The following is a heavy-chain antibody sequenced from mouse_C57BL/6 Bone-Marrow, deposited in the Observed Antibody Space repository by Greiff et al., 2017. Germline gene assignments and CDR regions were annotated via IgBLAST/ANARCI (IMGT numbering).Heavy chain of an antibody. CDR1: GFTFSDYY. Sequence: EVQVVESEGGLVQPGSSMKLSCTASGFTFSDYYMAWVRQVPEKGLEWVATINYDGSSTYYLDSLKSRFIFSRDNAKNSRFLQMSSRKSEDAATYYCARDEGHWALAMDYWGQGTSVTVSS. D-gene: IGHD4-1*01. CDR3: ARDEGHWALAMDY. V-gene: IGHV5-16*01. CDR2: INYDGSST. J-gene: IGHJ4*01.